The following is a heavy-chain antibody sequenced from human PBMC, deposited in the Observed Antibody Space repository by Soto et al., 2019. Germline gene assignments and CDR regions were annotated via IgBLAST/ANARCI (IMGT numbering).Heavy chain of an antibody. CDR3: ARHIAVPRTRGFDF. CDR2: ISHTGTT. D-gene: IGHD6-19*01. V-gene: IGHV4-4*02. J-gene: IGHJ4*02. CDR1: GGSISDNW. Sequence: QVQLQESGPGLVKPSGTLSLTCAVSGGSISDNWWSWVRQPPGKGLEWIGEISHTGTTHYNPSLCSRVTISIDKSKYQSSLNLSSVTAADTAVYYCARHIAVPRTRGFDFWGQGTLVTVFS.